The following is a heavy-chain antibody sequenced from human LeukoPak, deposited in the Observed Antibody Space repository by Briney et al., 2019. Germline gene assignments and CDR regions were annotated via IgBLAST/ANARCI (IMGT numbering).Heavy chain of an antibody. D-gene: IGHD4-11*01. CDR2: IIPIFGTA. Sequence: SVKVSCKASGYTFTSYDINWVRQATGQGLEWIGGIIPIFGTANYAQKFQGRVTITADESTSTAYMELSSLRSEDTAVYYCARGTYSNYEGWFDPWGQGTLVTVSS. V-gene: IGHV1-69*13. CDR3: ARGTYSNYEGWFDP. CDR1: GYTFTSYD. J-gene: IGHJ5*02.